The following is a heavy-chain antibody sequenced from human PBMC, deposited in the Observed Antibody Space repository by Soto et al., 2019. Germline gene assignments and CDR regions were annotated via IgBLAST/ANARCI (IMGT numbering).Heavy chain of an antibody. J-gene: IGHJ6*02. CDR1: GYTFTSYD. V-gene: IGHV1-8*01. CDR2: MNPNSGNT. CDR3: ARVKSITIFGVVIINGMDV. Sequence: ASVKVSCKASGYTFTSYDINWVRQATGQGLEWMGWMNPNSGNTGYAQKFQGRVTMTRNTSISTAYMELSSLRSEDTDVYYCARVKSITIFGVVIINGMDVWGQGTTVTVSS. D-gene: IGHD3-3*01.